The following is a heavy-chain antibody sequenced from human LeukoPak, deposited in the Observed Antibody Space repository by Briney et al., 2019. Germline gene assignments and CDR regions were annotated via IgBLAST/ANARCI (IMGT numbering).Heavy chain of an antibody. D-gene: IGHD3-10*01. V-gene: IGHV3-9*01. Sequence: GRSLRLSCAASGFTFDDYAMHWARQAPGKGLEWVSGISWNSGSIAYADSVKGRFTISGDNAKNSLYLQMNSLRAEDTALYYCAKGPESYARGAFDIWGQGTMVTVSS. J-gene: IGHJ3*02. CDR1: GFTFDDYA. CDR2: ISWNSGSI. CDR3: AKGPESYARGAFDI.